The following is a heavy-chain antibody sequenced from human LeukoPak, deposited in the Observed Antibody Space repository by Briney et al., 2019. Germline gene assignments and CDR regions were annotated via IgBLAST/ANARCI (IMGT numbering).Heavy chain of an antibody. J-gene: IGHJ4*02. CDR3: ARNDKGNSYGYSIDY. D-gene: IGHD5-18*01. CDR2: IWYDGSNK. V-gene: IGHV3-33*01. CDR1: GXTFSSHG. Sequence: SGRSLRLPWAASGXTFSSHGVHWVRQAPGKGLESVAVIWYDGSNKYYADPVKGRFTISRDNSKNTLHLQMNSLRAEDTAVYYCARNDKGNSYGYSIDYWGQGTLVTVSS.